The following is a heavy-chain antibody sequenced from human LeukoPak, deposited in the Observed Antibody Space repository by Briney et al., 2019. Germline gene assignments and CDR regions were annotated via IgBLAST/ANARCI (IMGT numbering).Heavy chain of an antibody. CDR2: IYSGGST. J-gene: IGHJ6*02. V-gene: IGHV3-66*01. CDR3: AREMEGILTGPPGYGMDV. CDR1: GFTVSSNY. Sequence: PGGSLRLSCAASGFTVSSNYMSWVRQAPGKGLEWVSVIYSGGSTYYADSVKGRFTISRDNSKNTLYLQMNSLRAEDTAVYYRAREMEGILTGPPGYGMDVWGQGTTVTVSS. D-gene: IGHD3-9*01.